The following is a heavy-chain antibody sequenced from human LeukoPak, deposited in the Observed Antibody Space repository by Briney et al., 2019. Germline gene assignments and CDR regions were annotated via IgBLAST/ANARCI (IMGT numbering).Heavy chain of an antibody. V-gene: IGHV4-31*03. CDR2: IYYSGST. CDR3: ARDAALAGSPLDY. J-gene: IGHJ4*02. Sequence: SETLSLTCTVSGGSISSGGYYWSWIRQHPGKGLEWIGYIYYSGSTYYNPSLKSRVTISVDTSKTQFSLKVSSVTAADTAVYYCARDAALAGSPLDYWGKGALVTVSS. CDR1: GGSISSGGYY. D-gene: IGHD2-15*01.